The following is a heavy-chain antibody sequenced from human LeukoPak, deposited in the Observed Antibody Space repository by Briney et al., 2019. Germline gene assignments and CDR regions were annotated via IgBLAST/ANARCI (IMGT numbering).Heavy chain of an antibody. D-gene: IGHD1-26*01. Sequence: ASVKVSCKASGYTFTGYYMHWVRQAPGQGLEWMGWINPNSGGTNYAQKFQGWVTMTRDTSISTAYMELSRRRSDDTAVYYCARGEREPHSAEYFQHWGQGTLVTVSS. CDR2: INPNSGGT. V-gene: IGHV1-2*04. J-gene: IGHJ1*01. CDR1: GYTFTGYY. CDR3: ARGEREPHSAEYFQH.